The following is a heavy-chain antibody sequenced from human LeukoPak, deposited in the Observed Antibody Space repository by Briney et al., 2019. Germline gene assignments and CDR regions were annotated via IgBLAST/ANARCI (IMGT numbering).Heavy chain of an antibody. V-gene: IGHV4-31*02. CDR3: ASFISSIGGVFVRHFDH. J-gene: IGHJ4*02. CDR1: GASISSGGYY. D-gene: IGHD3-16*02. Sequence: SETLSLTCNVSGASISSGGYYWSWIRQHPGKGLEWIGYIYNSGTTYYNPSLKSRATISLDTSKNQFSLKVTSVTAADTAVYYCASFISSIGGVFVRHFDHWGQGTLVAVSS. CDR2: IYNSGTT.